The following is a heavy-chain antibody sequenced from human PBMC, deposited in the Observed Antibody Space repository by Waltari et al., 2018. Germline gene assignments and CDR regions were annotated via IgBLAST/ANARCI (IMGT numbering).Heavy chain of an antibody. CDR2: VSSNGAYI. Sequence: EVQLMESGGGLVKPGGSLSRSCAASDFTFSTYNMNWVRQAPGKGLEWVSSVSSNGAYIHYGDSVKGRFTISRDNAKTSLYLQMNGLRDEDTAVYYCARGGWGFYLDLWGQGALVTVSS. J-gene: IGHJ5*02. D-gene: IGHD7-27*01. V-gene: IGHV3-21*01. CDR3: ARGGWGFYLDL. CDR1: DFTFSTYN.